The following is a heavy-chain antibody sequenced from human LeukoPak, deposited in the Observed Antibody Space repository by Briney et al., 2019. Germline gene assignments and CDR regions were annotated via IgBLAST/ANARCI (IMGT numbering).Heavy chain of an antibody. CDR1: GGTFSSYA. CDR3: ARGGYYYDSSGYDLDY. V-gene: IGHV1-69*04. J-gene: IGHJ4*02. D-gene: IGHD3-22*01. Sequence: SVKVSCKASGGTFSSYAISWVRQAPGQGLEWMGRIIPILGIANYAQKFQGRVTITADKSTSTAYMELSSLRSEDTAVYYCARGGYYYDSSGYDLDYWGQGTLVTVSS. CDR2: IIPILGIA.